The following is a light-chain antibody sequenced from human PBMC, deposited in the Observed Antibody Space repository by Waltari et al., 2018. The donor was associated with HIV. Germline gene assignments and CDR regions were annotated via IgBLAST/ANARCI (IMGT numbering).Light chain of an antibody. CDR2: SAS. J-gene: IGKJ5*01. V-gene: IGKV1-39*01. CDR3: QQSHWTPLT. Sequence: DIQMTQSPSSVSADVGDRVIITCRASQDIKKNVNWYQQKPGRSPRLLIYSASGLQSGVPSTFSGSGSGLEFNLTIAALEAEDSALFYCQQSHWTPLTFGGGTRLEIK. CDR1: QDIKKN.